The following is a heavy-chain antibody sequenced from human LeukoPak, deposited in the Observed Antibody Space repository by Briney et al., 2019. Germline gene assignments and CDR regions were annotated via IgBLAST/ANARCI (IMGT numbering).Heavy chain of an antibody. CDR1: GGSMSRYY. Sequence: PSETLSLTCTVSGGSMSRYYRSWIRQPPGKGLEWIGYMYYSGSTKYNPSLKSRVTISVDTSKNQFSLKLSSVTAADTAVYYCARSSTGSYFDYWGQGTLVTVSS. CDR3: ARSSTGSYFDY. J-gene: IGHJ4*02. D-gene: IGHD3-3*02. CDR2: MYYSGST. V-gene: IGHV4-59*01.